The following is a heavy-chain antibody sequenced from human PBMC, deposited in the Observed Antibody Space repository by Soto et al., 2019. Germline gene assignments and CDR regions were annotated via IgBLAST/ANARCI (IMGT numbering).Heavy chain of an antibody. Sequence: QVQLVQSGAEVKKPGASVKVSCKASGYTFTSYAMHWVRQAPGQRLEWMGWINAGNGNTKYSQKFQGRVTITRDTSASTAYMKLSSLRSEDTAVYYCARSITFGGVIVDYFDYWGQGTLVTVSS. V-gene: IGHV1-3*01. D-gene: IGHD3-16*02. J-gene: IGHJ4*02. CDR2: INAGNGNT. CDR1: GYTFTSYA. CDR3: ARSITFGGVIVDYFDY.